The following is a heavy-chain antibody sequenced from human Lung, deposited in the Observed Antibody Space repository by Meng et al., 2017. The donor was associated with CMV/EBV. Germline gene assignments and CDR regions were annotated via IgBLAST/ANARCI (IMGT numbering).Heavy chain of an antibody. J-gene: IGHJ6*02. Sequence: ATXXVSXKASGYTFTSYDINWVRQATGQGLEWMGWMNPNSGNTGYAQKFQGRVTITRNTSISTAYMELSSLRSEDTAMYYCARGRAGYYYYGKDVWGQGTXVT. CDR3: ARGRAGYYYYGKDV. D-gene: IGHD6-19*01. CDR2: MNPNSGNT. CDR1: GYTFTSYD. V-gene: IGHV1-8*03.